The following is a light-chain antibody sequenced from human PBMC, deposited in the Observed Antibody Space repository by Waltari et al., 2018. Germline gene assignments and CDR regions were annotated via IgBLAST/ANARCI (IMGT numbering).Light chain of an antibody. CDR3: QHYVRLPVT. J-gene: IGKJ1*01. CDR1: QIIFRA. CDR2: DVS. V-gene: IGKV3-20*01. Sequence: EIMLTQSPGTLSLSPGERATLSCSASQIIFRALAWYQQKPGQAPRLLIYDVSTRASVIPDRFSGSGSGTDFSLTISRLEPEDFAVYYCQHYVRLPVTFGQGTKLEFK.